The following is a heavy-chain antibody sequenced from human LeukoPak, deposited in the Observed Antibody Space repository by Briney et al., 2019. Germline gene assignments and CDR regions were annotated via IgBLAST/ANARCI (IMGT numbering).Heavy chain of an antibody. CDR2: ISGTGDST. J-gene: IGHJ4*02. CDR3: AKGHSDYGTGFDQ. CDR1: GFTFSSYA. V-gene: IGHV3-23*01. D-gene: IGHD4-17*01. Sequence: GGSLRLSCAASGFTFSSYAMTWVRRAPGKGLECASIISGTGDSTYYADSVKGRFTISRDNSKNTVFLQMNSLRVGDTAAYYCAKGHSDYGTGFDQWGQGTLVTVSS.